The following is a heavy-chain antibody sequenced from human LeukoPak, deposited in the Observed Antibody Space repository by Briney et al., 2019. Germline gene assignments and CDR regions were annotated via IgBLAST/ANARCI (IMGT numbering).Heavy chain of an antibody. CDR3: ASSMVYCSSTSCYLN. CDR2: INPNSGGT. J-gene: IGHJ4*02. D-gene: IGHD2-2*01. Sequence: ASVKVSCKASGYTFTGYFMHWVRQAPGQGLEWMGWINPNSGGTNYAQKFQGRVTMTRDTSNSKAYMELSRLRSDDTAVYYCASSMVYCSSTSCYLNWGQGTLVTVSS. CDR1: GYTFTGYF. V-gene: IGHV1-2*02.